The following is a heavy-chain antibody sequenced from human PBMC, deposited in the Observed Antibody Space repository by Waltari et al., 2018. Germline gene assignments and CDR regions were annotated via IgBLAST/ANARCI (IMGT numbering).Heavy chain of an antibody. CDR3: ARRRYSSSWRDF. CDR2: FYYSGDT. CDR1: GDSISTTGYY. D-gene: IGHD6-13*01. Sequence: QLQLQESGPGRVKPSETLSLPCTASGDSISTTGYYWDWIRQPPGEGLEWIVSFYYSGDTYYNPSLRSRVTVFGDTSKTQLSLKLNSVTATDTAVYYCARRRYSSSWRDFWGQGILVTVSS. J-gene: IGHJ4*02. V-gene: IGHV4-39*01.